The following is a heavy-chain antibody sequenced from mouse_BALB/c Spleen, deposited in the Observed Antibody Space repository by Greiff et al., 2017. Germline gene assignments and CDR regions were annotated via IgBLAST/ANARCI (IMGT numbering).Heavy chain of an antibody. CDR3: AGYGNYGSYYFDY. CDR2: IDPANGNT. Sequence: DVQLVESGAELVKPGASVKLSCTASGFNIKDTYMHWVKQRPEQGLEWIGRIDPANGNTKYDPKFQGKATITADTSSNTAYLQLSSLTSEDTAVYYCAGYGNYGSYYFDYWGQGTTLTVSS. J-gene: IGHJ2*01. CDR1: GFNIKDTY. D-gene: IGHD2-10*02. V-gene: IGHV14-3*02.